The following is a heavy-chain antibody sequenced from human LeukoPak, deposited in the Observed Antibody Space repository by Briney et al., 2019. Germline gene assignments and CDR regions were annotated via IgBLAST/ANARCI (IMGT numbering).Heavy chain of an antibody. V-gene: IGHV4-39*07. CDR3: ARDPNYDSSGYYYGGDY. Sequence: SETLSLTCSVSGGSISNSSYFWGWVRQPPGTGLEWIGSIYYAGSTNYNPSLKSRVTISVDKSKNQFSLKLSSVTAADTAVYYCARDPNYDSSGYYYGGDYWGQGTLVTVSS. CDR2: IYYAGST. CDR1: GGSISNSSYF. D-gene: IGHD3-22*01. J-gene: IGHJ4*02.